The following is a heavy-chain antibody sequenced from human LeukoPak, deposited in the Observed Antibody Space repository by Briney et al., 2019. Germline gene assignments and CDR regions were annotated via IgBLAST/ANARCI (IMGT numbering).Heavy chain of an antibody. Sequence: PGGSLRLSCAASGFTFSSYSMSWVRQAPGKGLEWVSSISSSSSYIYYADSVKGRFTISRDNAKNSLYLQMNSLRAEDTAVYYCARDWDYYDSSGYYYVCAFDIWGQGTMVTVSS. D-gene: IGHD3-22*01. CDR3: ARDWDYYDSSGYYYVCAFDI. CDR2: ISSSSSYI. CDR1: GFTFSSYS. J-gene: IGHJ3*02. V-gene: IGHV3-21*01.